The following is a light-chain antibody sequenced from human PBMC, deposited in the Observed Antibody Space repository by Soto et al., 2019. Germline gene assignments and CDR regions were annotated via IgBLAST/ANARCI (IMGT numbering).Light chain of an antibody. Sequence: QSVLTQPPSASGTPGQRVIISCSGSSSNIGSNTVNWYHQLPGTAPKLLIYGKNQRPSGVPDRLSGSRSGTSASLAISGLQSEDEADYYCAAWDDSLNGPVFGGGTKVTVL. CDR1: SSNIGSNT. J-gene: IGLJ2*01. CDR3: AAWDDSLNGPV. CDR2: GKN. V-gene: IGLV1-44*01.